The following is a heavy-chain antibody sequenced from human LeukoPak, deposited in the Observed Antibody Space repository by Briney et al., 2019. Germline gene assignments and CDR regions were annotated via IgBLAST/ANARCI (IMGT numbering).Heavy chain of an antibody. V-gene: IGHV1-2*02. CDR3: ARADSWIQLKYFDY. CDR1: GYTFTGYY. Sequence: ASVKVSCKASGYTFTGYYMHWVRQAPGQGLEWMGWINPNSGGTNYVQKFQGRVTMTRDTSISTAYMELSSLRSEDTAVYYCARADSWIQLKYFDYWGQGTLVTVSS. CDR2: INPNSGGT. D-gene: IGHD5-18*01. J-gene: IGHJ4*02.